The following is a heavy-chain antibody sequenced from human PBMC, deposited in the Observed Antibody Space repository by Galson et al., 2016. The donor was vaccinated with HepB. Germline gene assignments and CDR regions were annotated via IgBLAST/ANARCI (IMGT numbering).Heavy chain of an antibody. D-gene: IGHD4-17*01. CDR2: IYYTGST. J-gene: IGHJ4*02. CDR1: GVSISSGSYY. V-gene: IGHV4-39*01. CDR3: ARHNTVSPLLFDY. Sequence: SETLSLTCTVSGVSISSGSYYWGWIRQPPGKGLEWIGSIYYTGSTYYNPSLLSRVIISVDTSKNQFSLNLGSVTAADTSVFYCARHNTVSPLLFDYWGQGALVTVSS.